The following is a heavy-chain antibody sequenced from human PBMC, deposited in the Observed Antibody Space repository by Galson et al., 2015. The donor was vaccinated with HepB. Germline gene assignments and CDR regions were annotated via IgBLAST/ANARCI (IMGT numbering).Heavy chain of an antibody. D-gene: IGHD1-20*01. Sequence: ETLFLTCTVSGGSISSTSYYWGRNRQPPGKGLGWIGHIFYSGSTNYNPPLKSRVTIAVATSKNQFSLNLSSATAADSAMYYCARENGNWNVLDAWGQGTPVTVSS. CDR2: IFYSGST. V-gene: IGHV4-39*07. CDR1: GGSISSTSYY. J-gene: IGHJ5*02. CDR3: ARENGNWNVLDA.